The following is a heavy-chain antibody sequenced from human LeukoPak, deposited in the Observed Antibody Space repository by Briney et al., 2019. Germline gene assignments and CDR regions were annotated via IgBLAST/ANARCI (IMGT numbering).Heavy chain of an antibody. D-gene: IGHD3-10*01. V-gene: IGHV4-34*01. CDR1: GGSISSYY. CDR2: INHRGST. CDR3: ARHADRFYYGSGDIWWFDP. Sequence: SETLSLTCTVSGGSISSYYWSWIRQPPGKGLEWIGEINHRGSTNYNPSLKSRVTISVDTSKNQFSLKLSSVTAADTAVYYCARHADRFYYGSGDIWWFDPWGQGTLVTVSS. J-gene: IGHJ5*02.